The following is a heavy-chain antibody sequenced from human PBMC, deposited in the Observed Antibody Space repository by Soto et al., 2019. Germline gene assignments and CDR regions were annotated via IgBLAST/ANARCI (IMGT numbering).Heavy chain of an antibody. J-gene: IGHJ3*02. V-gene: IGHV3-53*04. CDR2: IYSGGTY. CDR1: GFSVSATKY. Sequence: EVQLVESGGGLVQPGGSLRLSCVASGFSVSATKYMNWLRQAPDKGLEWVSVIYSGGTYYYAASVKGRFTISRHDSKNTLYLQMDSLRPEDTAVYFCARANDLNAFDMWGQGTRVTVSS. CDR3: ARANDLNAFDM.